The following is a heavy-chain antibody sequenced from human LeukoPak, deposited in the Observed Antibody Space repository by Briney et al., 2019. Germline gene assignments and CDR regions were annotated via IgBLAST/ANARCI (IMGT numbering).Heavy chain of an antibody. D-gene: IGHD2-8*01. V-gene: IGHV1-46*01. CDR1: GYTFTSYY. J-gene: IGHJ6*02. CDR2: INPSGDST. Sequence: ASVKVSCKASGYTFTSYYMHWVRQAPGQGLEWMGIINPSGDSTSYAQKFQGRVTMTRDTSTSTVYMELSSLRSEDTAVYYCARDGIVPEDLYYYGMDVWGQGTTVTVSS. CDR3: ARDGIVPEDLYYYGMDV.